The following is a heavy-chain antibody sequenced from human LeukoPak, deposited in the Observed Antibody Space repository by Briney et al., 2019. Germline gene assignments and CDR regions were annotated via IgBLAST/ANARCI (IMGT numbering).Heavy chain of an antibody. V-gene: IGHV4-59*01. CDR3: ARQIVVVVAATNRWYFDY. D-gene: IGHD2-15*01. CDR2: IYYSGST. J-gene: IGHJ4*02. CDR1: GGSISSYY. Sequence: SETLSLTCTVSGGSISSYYWSWIRQPPGKGLEGIGYIYYSGSTNYNPSLTSRVTISVDTSKNQFSLKLSSVTAADTAVYYCARQIVVVVAATNRWYFDYWGQGTLVTVSS.